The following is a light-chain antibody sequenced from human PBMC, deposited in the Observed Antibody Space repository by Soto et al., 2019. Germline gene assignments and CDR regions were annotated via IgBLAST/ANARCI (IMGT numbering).Light chain of an antibody. CDR3: QQYGRSPRT. Sequence: EIVLTQSPGTLSLSPGERATLSCRASQSVSSSYLAWYQQKPGQAPRLLIYGASTRADGIADRFSGSGSGTDFTLSIRRLEPEDFAVYYCQQYGRSPRTFGQGTKVDIK. CDR2: GAS. J-gene: IGKJ1*01. V-gene: IGKV3-20*01. CDR1: QSVSSSY.